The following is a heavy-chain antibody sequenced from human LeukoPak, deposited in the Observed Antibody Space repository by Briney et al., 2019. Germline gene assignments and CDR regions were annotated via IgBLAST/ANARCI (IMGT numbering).Heavy chain of an antibody. CDR3: ARDGAPPPHHFTMVRGVYDY. V-gene: IGHV3-21*01. Sequence: GGSLRLSCAASGFTFSSYSMNWVRQAPGKGQEWVSSISSSSSYIYYADSVKGRFTISRDNAKNSLYLQMNSLRAEDTAVYYRARDGAPPPHHFTMVRGVYDYRGQGTLVTVSS. CDR2: ISSSSSYI. J-gene: IGHJ4*02. CDR1: GFTFSSYS. D-gene: IGHD3-10*01.